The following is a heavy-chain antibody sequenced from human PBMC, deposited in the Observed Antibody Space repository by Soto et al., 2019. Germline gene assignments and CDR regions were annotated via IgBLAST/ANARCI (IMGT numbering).Heavy chain of an antibody. V-gene: IGHV3-23*01. Sequence: SLRLSCAASGFTFSSYAMSWVRQAPGKGLEWVSAISGSGGSTYYADPVKGRFTISRDNSKNTLYLQMNSLRAEDTAVYYCAKDGEVATTIYYFDYWGQGTLVTVSS. CDR1: GFTFSSYA. J-gene: IGHJ4*02. CDR2: ISGSGGST. D-gene: IGHD5-12*01. CDR3: AKDGEVATTIYYFDY.